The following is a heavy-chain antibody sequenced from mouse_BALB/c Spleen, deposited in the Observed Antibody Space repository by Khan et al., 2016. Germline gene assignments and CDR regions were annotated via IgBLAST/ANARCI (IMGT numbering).Heavy chain of an antibody. CDR2: LYPGSGST. Sequence: QVQLKQSGPELVKPGASVTMSCQASGSTFTDYVVSWVTQRTGQGLAWIGELYPGSGSTYYNATFKGQATPTEDKSSNPAELQLRSLTSEDSEVYLCAKGLRAMDYWGQGTSVTVSA. V-gene: IGHV1-77*01. J-gene: IGHJ4*01. D-gene: IGHD1-1*01. CDR1: GSTFTDYV. CDR3: AKGLRAMDY.